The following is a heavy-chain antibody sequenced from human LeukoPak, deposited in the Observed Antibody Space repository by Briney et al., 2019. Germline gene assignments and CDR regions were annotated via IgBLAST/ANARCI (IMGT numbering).Heavy chain of an antibody. CDR1: GGSISSGDYY. CDR2: IYYSGST. J-gene: IGHJ6*03. CDR3: ARALWFGASWYYMDV. Sequence: SETLSLTCTVSGGSISSGDYYWSWIRQPPGKGLEWIGYIYYSGSTYYNPSLKSRVTISVDTSKNQFSLKLSSVIAADTAVYYCARALWFGASWYYMDVWGKGTTVTVSS. V-gene: IGHV4-30-4*08. D-gene: IGHD3-10*01.